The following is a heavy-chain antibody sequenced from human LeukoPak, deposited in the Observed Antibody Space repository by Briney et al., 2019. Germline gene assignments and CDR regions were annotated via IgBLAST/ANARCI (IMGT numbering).Heavy chain of an antibody. D-gene: IGHD1-26*01. Sequence: GGSLRLSCAASGFTFSSYAMSSVRQAPGKGLEWVSAISGSGGSTYYADSVKGRFTISRDNSKNTLYLQMNSLRAEDTAVYYCAPSLRLRATVGGYWGQGTLVTVSS. CDR1: GFTFSSYA. J-gene: IGHJ4*02. V-gene: IGHV3-23*01. CDR3: APSLRLRATVGGY. CDR2: ISGSGGST.